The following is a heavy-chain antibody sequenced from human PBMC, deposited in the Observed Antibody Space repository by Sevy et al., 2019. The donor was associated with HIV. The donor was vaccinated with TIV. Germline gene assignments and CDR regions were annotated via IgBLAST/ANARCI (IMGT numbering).Heavy chain of an antibody. J-gene: IGHJ4*02. CDR3: AREGCTKPHDY. CDR2: LSFGCGEI. D-gene: IGHD2-8*01. Sequence: GGSLRLSCAASGFTFSKYSMSWVRQPPGKGLEWVSTLSFGCGEINYADSVKGRFTISRDNSKSSVYLQMNSLRPEDTGVYYCAREGCTKPHDYWGQGTLVTVSS. CDR1: GFTFSKYS. V-gene: IGHV3-23*01.